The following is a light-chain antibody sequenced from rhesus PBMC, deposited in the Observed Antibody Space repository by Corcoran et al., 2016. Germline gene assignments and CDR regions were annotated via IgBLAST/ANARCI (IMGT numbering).Light chain of an antibody. V-gene: IGLV2-32*02. CDR2: EVN. CDR3: SSYVGRKTFL. CDR1: SSDIGGYNS. J-gene: IGLJ1*01. Sequence: QAALTQPRSVSGSLGQSVTISCTGTSSDIGGYNSVSWYQQHPGTAPKLMIYEVNKRPSGVSDRFSGSKSGNAASLTIAGLQAEDEADYQCSSYVGRKTFLFGTGTRLTVL.